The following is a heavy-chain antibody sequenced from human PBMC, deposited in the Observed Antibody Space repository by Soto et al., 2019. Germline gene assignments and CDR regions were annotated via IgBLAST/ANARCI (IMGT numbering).Heavy chain of an antibody. J-gene: IGHJ4*02. V-gene: IGHV3-21*01. CDR3: AILAGIAAAGPRDY. Sequence: GGFLRLSCAASGFTFSSYSMNWVRQAPGKGLEWVSSISSSSSYIYYADSVKGRFTISRDNAKNSLYLQMNSLRAEDTAVYYCAILAGIAAAGPRDYWGQGTLVTVSS. CDR2: ISSSSSYI. D-gene: IGHD6-13*01. CDR1: GFTFSSYS.